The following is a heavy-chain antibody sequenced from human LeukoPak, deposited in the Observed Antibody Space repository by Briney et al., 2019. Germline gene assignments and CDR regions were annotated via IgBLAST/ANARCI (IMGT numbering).Heavy chain of an antibody. CDR1: GGSISSGVYF. CDR2: IHHSGHT. CDR3: ARYCSSIKCPFDY. V-gene: IGHV4-31*03. J-gene: IGHJ4*02. Sequence: SETLSLTCTVSGGSISSGVYFWSWIRQHPGKGLEWIGYIHHSGHTYYNPSLKSRVTISLDTSKNQFSLRLSAVTAADTAVYYCARYCSSIKCPFDYWGQGTLVTVSS. D-gene: IGHD2-2*01.